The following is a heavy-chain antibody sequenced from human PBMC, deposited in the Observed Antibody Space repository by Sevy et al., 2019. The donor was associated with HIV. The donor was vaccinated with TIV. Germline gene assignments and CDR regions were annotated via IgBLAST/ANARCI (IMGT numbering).Heavy chain of an antibody. CDR2: IWYDGSDK. D-gene: IGHD3-9*01. V-gene: IGHV3-30*02. CDR1: GFTFSSYG. CDR3: ASDILTGSDY. J-gene: IGHJ4*02. Sequence: GESLRLSCAASGFTFSSYGMHWVRQAPGKGLEWVAFIWYDGSDKYYADSVKGRFTISRDNSKNTLYLQMNTLRIEDTAVYYCASDILTGSDYWGQGTLVTVSS.